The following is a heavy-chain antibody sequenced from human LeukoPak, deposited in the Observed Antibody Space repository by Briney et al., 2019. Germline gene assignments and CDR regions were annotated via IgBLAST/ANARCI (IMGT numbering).Heavy chain of an antibody. CDR2: ISGSGGST. V-gene: IGHV3-23*01. J-gene: IGHJ4*02. CDR1: GFTFSSYA. D-gene: IGHD6-19*01. Sequence: GASLRLSCAASGFTFSSYAMSWVRQAPGKGLEWVSAISGSGGSTYYADSVKGRFTISRDNSKNTLYLQVNSLRAEDTAVYYCAKRRIAVAALDYWGQGTLVTVSS. CDR3: AKRRIAVAALDY.